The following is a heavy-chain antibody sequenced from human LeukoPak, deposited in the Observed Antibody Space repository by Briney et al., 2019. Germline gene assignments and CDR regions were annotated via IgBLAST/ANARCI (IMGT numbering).Heavy chain of an antibody. Sequence: PGGSLRLSCAASGFTFSSYSMNWVRQAPGKGLEWVSYISSSSSTMYYADSVKGRFTISRDNAKNSLYLQMNSLRAEDTAVYYCARDSAYSSSWYGPDYWGQGTLVTVSS. CDR3: ARDSAYSSSWYGPDY. V-gene: IGHV3-48*01. CDR2: ISSSSSTM. J-gene: IGHJ4*02. CDR1: GFTFSSYS. D-gene: IGHD6-13*01.